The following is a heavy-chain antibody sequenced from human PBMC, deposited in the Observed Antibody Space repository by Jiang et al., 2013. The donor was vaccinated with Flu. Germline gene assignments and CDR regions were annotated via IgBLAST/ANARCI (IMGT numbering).Heavy chain of an antibody. CDR2: K. D-gene: IGHD6-19*01. J-gene: IGHJ5*02. CDR3: ARMRAVAGTRWFDP. Sequence: KYYSTSLKTRLTISKDTSKNQVVLTMTNMDPVDTATYYCARMRAVAGTRWFDPWGQGTLVTVSS. V-gene: IGHV2-70*01.